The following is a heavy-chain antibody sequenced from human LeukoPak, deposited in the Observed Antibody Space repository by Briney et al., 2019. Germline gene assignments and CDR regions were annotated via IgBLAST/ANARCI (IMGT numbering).Heavy chain of an antibody. J-gene: IGHJ4*02. Sequence: KSSETLSLTCTVSGGSISSYYWSWIRQPPGKGLEWIGSIYYSGSTYYNPSLKSRVTISVDTSKNQFSLKLSSVTAADTAVYYCARHPGSQQWLAGLDYWGQGTLVTVSS. CDR2: IYYSGST. V-gene: IGHV4-39*01. CDR3: ARHPGSQQWLAGLDY. CDR1: GGSISSYY. D-gene: IGHD6-19*01.